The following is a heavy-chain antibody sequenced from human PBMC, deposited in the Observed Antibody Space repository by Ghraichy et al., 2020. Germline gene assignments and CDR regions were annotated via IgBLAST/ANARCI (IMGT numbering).Heavy chain of an antibody. Sequence: GESLNISCAASTVPFSSYGMNWVRQAPGKGLEWVSSISSSSGNIYYADSVRGRFTISRDNAKDSLYLQMNSLRAEDTAVYFCATSNSWYAAFDIWGQGTMVTVSS. CDR2: ISSSSGNI. V-gene: IGHV3-21*01. J-gene: IGHJ3*02. CDR1: TVPFSSYG. D-gene: IGHD6-13*01. CDR3: ATSNSWYAAFDI.